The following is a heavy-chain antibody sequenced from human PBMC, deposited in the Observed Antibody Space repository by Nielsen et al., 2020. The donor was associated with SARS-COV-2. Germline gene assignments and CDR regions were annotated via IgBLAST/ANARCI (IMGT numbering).Heavy chain of an antibody. J-gene: IGHJ4*02. CDR2: INPNSGGT. D-gene: IGHD3-10*01. CDR1: GCTFTGYY. Sequence: ASVKVSCKASGCTFTGYYMHWVRQAPGQGLEWMGRINPNSGGTNYAQKFQGRVTMTRDTSISTAYMELSRLRSDDTAVYYCARDRAILWFGEPQTNDYWGQGTLVTVSS. V-gene: IGHV1-2*06. CDR3: ARDRAILWFGEPQTNDY.